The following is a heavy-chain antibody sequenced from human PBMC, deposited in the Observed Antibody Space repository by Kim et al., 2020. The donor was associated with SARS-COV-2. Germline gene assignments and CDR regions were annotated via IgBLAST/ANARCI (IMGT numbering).Heavy chain of an antibody. CDR3: ARGRVAARRGWFDP. J-gene: IGHJ5*02. Sequence: NPSLKSRVTISVDTSKNPFSLKLSSVTAADTAVYYCARGRVAARRGWFDPWGQGTLVTVSS. D-gene: IGHD6-6*01. V-gene: IGHV4-34*01.